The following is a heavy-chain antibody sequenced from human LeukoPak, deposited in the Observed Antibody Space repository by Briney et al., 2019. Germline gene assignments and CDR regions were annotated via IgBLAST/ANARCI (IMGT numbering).Heavy chain of an antibody. CDR3: ARGPHSSLRSDNKYYYYMDV. Sequence: PSETLSLTCAVYGGSFSGYYWSWIRQPPGKGLEWIGYIYTSGSTNYNPSLKSRVTISVDTSKNQFSLKLSSVTAADTAVYYCARGPHSSLRSDNKYYYYMDVWGKGTTVTVSS. V-gene: IGHV4-4*09. J-gene: IGHJ6*03. D-gene: IGHD2-15*01. CDR2: IYTSGST. CDR1: GGSFSGYY.